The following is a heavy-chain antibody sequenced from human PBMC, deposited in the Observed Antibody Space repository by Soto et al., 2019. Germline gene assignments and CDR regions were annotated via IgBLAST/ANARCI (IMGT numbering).Heavy chain of an antibody. V-gene: IGHV6-1*01. J-gene: IGHJ4*01. CDR2: TYHTSKWYN. CDR1: GDSVSSNSAA. CDR3: ARVSIIGSYSHFDY. Sequence: PSQTLSLTCVISGDSVSSNSAAWNWIRQSPSRGLEWLARTYHTSKWYNDYAVSVKSRITINADTSKNQFSLQLNSVTPEDTAVYYCARVSIIGSYSHFDYWGQGTLVTVSS. D-gene: IGHD1-26*01.